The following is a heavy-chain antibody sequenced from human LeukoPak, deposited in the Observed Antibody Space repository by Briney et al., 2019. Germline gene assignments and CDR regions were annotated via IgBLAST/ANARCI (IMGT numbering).Heavy chain of an antibody. V-gene: IGHV3-49*03. CDR1: GFTFGDYA. CDR3: TSLEFPPYSSGWYPDDY. Sequence: GGSLRLSCTASGFTFGDYAMSWFRQAPGKGLEWVGFIISKAYGGTTEYAASVKGRFTISRDDSKSIAYLQMNSLKTEDTAVYYCTSLEFPPYSSGWYPDDYWGQGTLVTVSS. CDR2: IISKAYGGTT. J-gene: IGHJ4*02. D-gene: IGHD6-19*01.